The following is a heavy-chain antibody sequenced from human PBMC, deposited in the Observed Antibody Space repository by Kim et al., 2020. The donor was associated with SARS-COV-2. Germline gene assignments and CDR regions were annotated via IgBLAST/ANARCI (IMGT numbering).Heavy chain of an antibody. V-gene: IGHV3-33*01. CDR2: IWYDGSNK. CDR3: ARDAGVGYGDFPGAFDI. CDR1: GFTFSSYG. J-gene: IGHJ3*02. D-gene: IGHD4-17*01. Sequence: GGSLRLSCAASGFTFSSYGMHWVRQAPGKGLEWVAVIWYDGSNKYYADSVKGRFTISRDNSKNTLYLQMNSLRAEDTAVYYGARDAGVGYGDFPGAFDIWGQGRMVPDAS.